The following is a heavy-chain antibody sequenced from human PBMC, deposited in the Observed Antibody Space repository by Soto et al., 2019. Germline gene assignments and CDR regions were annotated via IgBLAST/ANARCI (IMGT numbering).Heavy chain of an antibody. CDR2: IHYSGSP. V-gene: IGHV4-39*01. D-gene: IGHD2-15*01. CDR3: ASTKDETLYFDY. CDR1: GDSISITSYY. Sequence: QLQLQESGPGLVKPSETLSLTCTVSGDSISITSYYWGWVRQPPGKGLEWIGSIHYSGSPHYNPAHQSRVTISGDASKKQFSLKLRSVTAADTAVYYCASTKDETLYFDYWGQGTLVTVSS. J-gene: IGHJ4*02.